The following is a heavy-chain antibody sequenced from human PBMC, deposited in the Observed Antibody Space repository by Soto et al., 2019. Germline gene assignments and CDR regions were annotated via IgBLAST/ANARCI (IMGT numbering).Heavy chain of an antibody. V-gene: IGHV3-21*06. J-gene: IGHJ4*02. CDR1: GLPFSSYA. CDR2: ITGSSSYI. D-gene: IGHD1-26*01. Sequence: VVSVSLSCAASGLPFSSYAMSWVRQDPGKGLEWVSCITGSSSYIYYADSVKGRFTISRDNAKNSLYLQMNSLRAEDTAVYYCARDPSGALPGFDSWGQGTLVTVSS. CDR3: ARDPSGALPGFDS.